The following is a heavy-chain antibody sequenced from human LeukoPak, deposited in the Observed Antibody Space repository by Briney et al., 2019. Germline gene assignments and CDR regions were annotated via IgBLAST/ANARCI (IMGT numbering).Heavy chain of an antibody. Sequence: PSQTLSLTCTVSGGSISSGSYYWSWIRQPAGKGLGWIGRIYTSGSTNYNPSLKSRVTISVDTSTNQFSLKLSSVTAADTAVYYCARGLADVCGGDCYHNAFDIWGQGTMVTVSS. D-gene: IGHD2-21*02. J-gene: IGHJ3*02. CDR3: ARGLADVCGGDCYHNAFDI. CDR2: IYTSGST. CDR1: GGSISSGSYY. V-gene: IGHV4-61*02.